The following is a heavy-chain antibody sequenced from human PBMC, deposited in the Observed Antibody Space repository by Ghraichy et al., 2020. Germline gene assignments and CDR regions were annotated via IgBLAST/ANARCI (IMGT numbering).Heavy chain of an antibody. D-gene: IGHD2-15*01. Sequence: GSLRLTCTVSGGSISSYYWTWIRQPPGKGLEWIGFITYIGTTNYNPAVKSRVTMSVDTSENQFSLRLSSVTAADTAVYYCARIYCSGGSCKSDYWGQGTLVTVSS. V-gene: IGHV4-59*08. J-gene: IGHJ4*02. CDR1: GGSISSYY. CDR3: ARIYCSGGSCKSDY. CDR2: ITYIGTT.